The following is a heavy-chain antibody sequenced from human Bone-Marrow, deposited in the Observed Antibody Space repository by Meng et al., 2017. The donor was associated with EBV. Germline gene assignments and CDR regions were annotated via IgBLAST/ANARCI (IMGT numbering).Heavy chain of an antibody. CDR1: GFTFSSYG. D-gene: IGHD6-13*01. J-gene: IGHJ4*02. CDR2: ISYDGSNK. V-gene: IGHV3-30*18. Sequence: VPVVESGGGVVQPGRALRLSCAASGFTFSSYGMHWVRHAPGKGLEWVAVISYDGSNKYYADSVKGRFTISRDNSKNTLYLQMNSLRAEDTAVYYCAKDGWGSSWYLDYWGQGTLVTVSS. CDR3: AKDGWGSSWYLDY.